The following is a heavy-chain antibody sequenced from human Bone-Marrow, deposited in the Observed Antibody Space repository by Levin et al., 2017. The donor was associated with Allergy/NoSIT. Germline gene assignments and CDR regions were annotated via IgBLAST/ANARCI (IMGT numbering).Heavy chain of an antibody. CDR3: TTGSEGTLLYYYNYYGMDV. J-gene: IGHJ6*02. V-gene: IGHV3-15*05. CDR1: GLTFNNAW. Sequence: GESLKISCAASGLTFNNAWMSWVRQAPGKGLEWLGRIKGNTEGGTADYAAPAKGRFTISKDESKKTLYLEMKSLRTEDTAVYYCTTGSEGTLLYYYNYYGMDVWGQGTTVTVSS. D-gene: IGHD3-10*01. CDR2: IKGNTEGGTA.